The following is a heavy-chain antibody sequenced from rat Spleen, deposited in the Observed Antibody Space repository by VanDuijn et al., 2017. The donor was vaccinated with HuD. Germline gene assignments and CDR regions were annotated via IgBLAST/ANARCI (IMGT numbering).Heavy chain of an antibody. CDR1: GFTFSDYT. Sequence: EVQLVESGGGLVQPGRSLKLSCAASGFTFSDYTMAWVRQAPKKGLEWVAAIIYDGSNTYYRDSVKGRFTISRDNAKSTLYLQMDILRSEDTANYYFARPTTGIPFNYWGQGVMVTVSS. V-gene: IGHV5-17*01. CDR2: IIYDGSNT. J-gene: IGHJ2*01. CDR3: ARPTTGIPFNY. D-gene: IGHD1-9*01.